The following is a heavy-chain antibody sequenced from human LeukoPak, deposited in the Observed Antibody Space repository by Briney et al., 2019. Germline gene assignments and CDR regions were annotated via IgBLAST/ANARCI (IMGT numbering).Heavy chain of an antibody. CDR1: GFTFSGSG. D-gene: IGHD5-18*01. CDR2: IKQDGSEK. CDR3: ARGRYSLGVDTAMVYYFDY. J-gene: IGHJ4*02. V-gene: IGHV3-7*01. Sequence: GESLRLSCAASGFTFSGSGMHWVRQAPGKGLEWVANIKQDGSEKYYVDSVKGRFTISRDNAKNSLYLQMNSLRAEDTAVYYCARGRYSLGVDTAMVYYFDYWGQGTLVTVSS.